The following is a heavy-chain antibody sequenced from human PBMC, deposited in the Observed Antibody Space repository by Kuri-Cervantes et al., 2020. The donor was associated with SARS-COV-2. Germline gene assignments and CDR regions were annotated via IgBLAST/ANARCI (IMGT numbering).Heavy chain of an antibody. CDR2: IYYSGST. D-gene: IGHD4-17*01. CDR3: ARGTTVTDPQLIRGSDWYFDL. V-gene: IGHV4-59*08. Sequence: ESLKISCTVSGGSISSYYWSWIRQPPGKGLEWIGYIYYSGSTNYNPSLKSRVTISVDTSKNQFSLKLSSVTAADTAVYYCARGTTVTDPQLIRGSDWYFDLWGRGTLVTVSS. J-gene: IGHJ2*01. CDR1: GGSISSYY.